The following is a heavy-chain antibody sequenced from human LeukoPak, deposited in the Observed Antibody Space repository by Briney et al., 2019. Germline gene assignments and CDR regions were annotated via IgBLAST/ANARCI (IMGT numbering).Heavy chain of an antibody. CDR3: ARESSHRGSGLFYYYYMDV. V-gene: IGHV1-69*01. J-gene: IGHJ6*03. D-gene: IGHD3-10*01. CDR1: GGTFSSYA. Sequence: ASVKVSCKASGGTFSSYAISWVRQAPGQGLEWMGGIIPIFGTANYAQKFQGRVTITADESTSTAYMKLSSLRSEDTAVYYCARESSHRGSGLFYYYYMDVWGKGSTVTVSS. CDR2: IIPIFGTA.